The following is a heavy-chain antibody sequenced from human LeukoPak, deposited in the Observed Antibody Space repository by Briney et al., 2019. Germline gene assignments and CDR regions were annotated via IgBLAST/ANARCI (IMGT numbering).Heavy chain of an antibody. J-gene: IGHJ6*02. CDR3: ARDGDIVVVPAAIRYYYHGMDV. V-gene: IGHV3-21*01. CDR1: GFTFSSYS. CDR2: ISSSSSYI. Sequence: GGSLRLSCAASGFTFSSYSMNWVRQAPGKGLEWVSSISSSSSYIYYADSVKGRFTISRDNAKNSLYLQMNSLRAEDTAVYYCARDGDIVVVPAAIRYYYHGMDVWGQGTTVTVSS. D-gene: IGHD2-2*02.